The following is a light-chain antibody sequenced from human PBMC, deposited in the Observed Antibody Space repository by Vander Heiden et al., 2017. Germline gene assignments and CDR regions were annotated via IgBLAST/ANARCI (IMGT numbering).Light chain of an antibody. CDR3: TSYFSSSTI. Sequence: QSALTQPASVSGSPGQSITISCTGTSSDIGAYNYVSWYQQNPGRAPKLLIYEVTKRPSGVSSRFSGSKSGNTASLTISGLQAEDEADYYCTSYFSSSTIFGGGTKLTVL. V-gene: IGLV2-14*01. CDR1: SSDIGAYNY. CDR2: EVT. J-gene: IGLJ2*01.